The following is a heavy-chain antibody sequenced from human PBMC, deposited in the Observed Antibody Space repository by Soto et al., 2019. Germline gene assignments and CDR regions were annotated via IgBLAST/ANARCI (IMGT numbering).Heavy chain of an antibody. Sequence: GGSLRLSCAASGFTFSSYSMNWVRQAPGKGLEWVSSISSSSSYIYYADSVKGRFTISRDNAKNSLYLQMNSLRAEETAVYYCDRDLAKEVDNYYGMDVWGQGTTVTVSS. CDR1: GFTFSSYS. CDR3: DRDLAKEVDNYYGMDV. CDR2: ISSSSSYI. V-gene: IGHV3-21*01. J-gene: IGHJ6*02. D-gene: IGHD1-26*01.